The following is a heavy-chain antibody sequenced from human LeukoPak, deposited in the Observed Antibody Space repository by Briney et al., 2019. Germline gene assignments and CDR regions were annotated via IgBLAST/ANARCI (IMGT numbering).Heavy chain of an antibody. Sequence: SETLSLTCTVSGGSISSSSYYWGWIRQPPGKGLEWIGSIYYSGSTYYNPSLKSRVTISVDTSKNQFSLKLSSVTAADTAVYYCARQHYDFWSGYSNVVIAIREFDYWGQGTLVTVSS. CDR3: ARQHYDFWSGYSNVVIAIREFDY. D-gene: IGHD3-3*01. V-gene: IGHV4-39*01. J-gene: IGHJ4*02. CDR2: IYYSGST. CDR1: GGSISSSSYY.